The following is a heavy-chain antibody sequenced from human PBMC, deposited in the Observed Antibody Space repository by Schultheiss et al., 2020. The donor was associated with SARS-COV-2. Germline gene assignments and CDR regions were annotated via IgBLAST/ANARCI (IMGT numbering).Heavy chain of an antibody. CDR2: IYYSGST. V-gene: IGHV4-59*01. CDR1: GGSISSYY. Sequence: SETLSLTCTVSGGSISSYYWSWIRQPPGKGLEWIGYIYYSGSTNYNPSLKSRVTISVDTSKNQFSLKLSSVTAADTAVYYCARVRGIAAAVLDAFDIWGQGTMVTVSS. CDR3: ARVRGIAAAVLDAFDI. D-gene: IGHD6-13*01. J-gene: IGHJ3*02.